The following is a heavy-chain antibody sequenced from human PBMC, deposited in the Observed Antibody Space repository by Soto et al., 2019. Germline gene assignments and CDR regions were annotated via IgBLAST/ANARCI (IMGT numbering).Heavy chain of an antibody. CDR3: AKDKGYSSSWHFDY. J-gene: IGHJ4*02. CDR2: ISSSSSTI. V-gene: IGHV3-48*01. Sequence: GGSLRLSCAASGFTFSSYSINWVRQAPGKGLEWVSYISSSSSTIYYADSVKGRFTISRDNAKNTLYLQMNSLRAEDTAVYYCAKDKGYSSSWHFDYWGQGTLVTVSS. D-gene: IGHD6-13*01. CDR1: GFTFSSYS.